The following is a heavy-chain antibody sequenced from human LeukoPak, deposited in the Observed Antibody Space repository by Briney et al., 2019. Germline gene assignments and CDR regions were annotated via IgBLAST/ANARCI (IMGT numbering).Heavy chain of an antibody. Sequence: GGSLRLSCAVSGFTFSTYWMHWVRQAPGKGLVWVSRINSDGSSTNYADSVKGRFTISRDNAKNTLYLQMNSLRAEDTAVYYCARGPIQDSGRYYVGDYWGQGTLVTVSS. D-gene: IGHD1-26*01. CDR2: INSDGSST. J-gene: IGHJ4*02. CDR1: GFTFSTYW. V-gene: IGHV3-74*01. CDR3: ARGPIQDSGRYYVGDY.